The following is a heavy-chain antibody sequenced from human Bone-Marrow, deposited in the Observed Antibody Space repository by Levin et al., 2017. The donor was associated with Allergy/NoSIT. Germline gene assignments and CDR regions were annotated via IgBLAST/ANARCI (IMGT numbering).Heavy chain of an antibody. J-gene: IGHJ4*02. CDR3: ARGYKSGLSFE. CDR2: IYSGGDT. Sequence: GESLKISCAASGISVSNNHMSWVRQAPGKGLECVAGIYSGGDTYQSDSVKSRFTVSRDNSKHTVYLHMSNLRGDDTCVNYCARGYKSGLSFEWRQGTLVTVSS. D-gene: IGHD5-12*01. CDR1: GISVSNNH. V-gene: IGHV3-66*01.